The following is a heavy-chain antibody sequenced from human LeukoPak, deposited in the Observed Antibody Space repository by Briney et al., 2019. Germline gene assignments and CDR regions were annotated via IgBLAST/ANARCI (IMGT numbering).Heavy chain of an antibody. D-gene: IGHD2-8*02. J-gene: IGHJ4*02. V-gene: IGHV3-53*01. CDR2: IYSGGAT. Sequence: GGSLRLSCAASGFIVSDDYISWVGQTPGKGLEWVSVIYSGGATFYADSVKGRFTISRDNSKNTVHLQMNSLRAEDTAVYYCASGGKYCTGGACYGDWGQGTLVTVSS. CDR1: GFIVSDDY. CDR3: ASGGKYCTGGACYGD.